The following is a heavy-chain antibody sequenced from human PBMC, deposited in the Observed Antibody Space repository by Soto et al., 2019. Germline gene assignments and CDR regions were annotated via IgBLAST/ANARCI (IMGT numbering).Heavy chain of an antibody. CDR2: IHPSGGST. D-gene: IGHD5-18*01. CDR3: AGGNTAIHPGDY. V-gene: IGHV1-46*01. CDR1: GYTFTSYY. J-gene: IGHJ4*02. Sequence: QVQLVQSGAEVKKPGASVKVSCKASGYTFTSYYMHWVRQAPGQGLEWMGIIHPSGGSTSYAQKFQGGVTMTRDTSTSTVYMELSSLGSEDTAVYYCAGGNTAIHPGDYWGQGTLVTVAS.